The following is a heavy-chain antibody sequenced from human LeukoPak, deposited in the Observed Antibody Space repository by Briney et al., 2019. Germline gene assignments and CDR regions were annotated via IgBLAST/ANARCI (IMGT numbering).Heavy chain of an antibody. J-gene: IGHJ4*02. D-gene: IGHD6-19*01. CDR1: EFTFSNYW. Sequence: GGSLRLSCAASEFTFSNYWMTWVRQAPGKGLEWVANIKEDGSDKYCVDSVKGRFTISRDNAKNSLYLQMNSLRAEDTAVYYCAAYSSGWYVYWGQGTLVTVSS. CDR2: IKEDGSDK. CDR3: AAYSSGWYVY. V-gene: IGHV3-7*01.